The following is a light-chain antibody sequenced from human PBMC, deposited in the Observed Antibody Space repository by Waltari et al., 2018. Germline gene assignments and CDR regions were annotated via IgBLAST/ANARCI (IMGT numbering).Light chain of an antibody. CDR2: GAS. CDR3: QQYNDWPYT. J-gene: IGKJ2*01. V-gene: IGKV3-15*01. Sequence: EILMTQSPATPSVSPGERATLSCRASQDISSDLAWYQQRPGQAPSDLAWYQQKPGQAPRLLIYGASTRATGIPARFSGSGSGTEFTLTISSLQSEDFAAYYCQQYNDWPYTFGQGTKLEVK. CDR1: QDISSDLAWYQQRPGQAPSD.